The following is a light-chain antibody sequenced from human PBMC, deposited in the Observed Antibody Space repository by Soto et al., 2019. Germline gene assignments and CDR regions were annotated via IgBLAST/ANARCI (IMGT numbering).Light chain of an antibody. Sequence: EIVMTQSPATLSVSPGERATLSCRASQSVNLNLAWYQQKPGQAPRLLMYGASIRATGVPARFSGSGAGTEFTLTIVCLLSADCATFYCQQCSSWPPLTFGGGTTVEI. CDR1: QSVNLN. V-gene: IGKV3-15*01. CDR2: GAS. J-gene: IGKJ4*01. CDR3: QQCSSWPPLT.